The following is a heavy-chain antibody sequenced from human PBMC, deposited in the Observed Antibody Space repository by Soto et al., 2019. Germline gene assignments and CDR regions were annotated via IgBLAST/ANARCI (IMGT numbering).Heavy chain of an antibody. Sequence: ASVKVSCKASGYTFTSYYMHWVRQAPGQGLEWMGIINPSGGSTSYAQKFQGRVTMTRDTSTSTVYMELSSLRSEDTAVYYCERESPQPGGSGSYYNMPHYYYGMDVWGQGTTVTVSS. CDR1: GYTFTSYY. J-gene: IGHJ6*02. V-gene: IGHV1-46*01. CDR2: INPSGGST. D-gene: IGHD3-10*01. CDR3: ERESPQPGGSGSYYNMPHYYYGMDV.